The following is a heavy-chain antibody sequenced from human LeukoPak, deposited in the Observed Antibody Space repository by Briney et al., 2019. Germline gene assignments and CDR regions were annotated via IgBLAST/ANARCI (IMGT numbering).Heavy chain of an antibody. Sequence: GGSLLLSSAAFGFTFSSYAISWIRPAPGKGLEWVSAISCSGGSTYYSDSVKSRFTISKDKYKNTLYLQMNSLRAEDTAVYYCAKEYGDCPFDSWGQGALVTVSS. J-gene: IGHJ4*02. CDR1: GFTFSSYA. CDR2: ISCSGGST. CDR3: AKEYGDCPFDS. D-gene: IGHD4-17*01. V-gene: IGHV3-23*01.